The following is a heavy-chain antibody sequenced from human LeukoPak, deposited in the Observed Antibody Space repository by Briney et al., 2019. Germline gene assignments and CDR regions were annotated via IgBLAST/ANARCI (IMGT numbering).Heavy chain of an antibody. V-gene: IGHV4-34*01. J-gene: IGHJ4*02. CDR2: INHSGST. CDR3: ARHPVSSKTLDY. D-gene: IGHD6-6*01. Sequence: SETLSLTCAVYGGSFSGYYWSWLRQPPGKGLEWIGEINHSGSTNYNPSLKSRVTISVDTTKNQFSLRLNSVTAADTAVYYCARHPVSSKTLDYWGQGTLVTVSS. CDR1: GGSFSGYY.